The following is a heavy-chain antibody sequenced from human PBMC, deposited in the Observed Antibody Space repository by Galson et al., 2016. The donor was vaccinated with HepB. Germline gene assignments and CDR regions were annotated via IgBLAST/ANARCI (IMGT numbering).Heavy chain of an antibody. CDR3: AREYSNTWRLFDD. CDR1: GASISSSNYY. Sequence: ETLSLTCTVSGASISSSNYYWAWIRQPPGKGLEWIGSIYFSGNTYSHPSLKSRLTMSVDTSKSEFSLRLTSVTAADTALYYCAREYSNTWRLFDDWGQGALVTVSS. J-gene: IGHJ4*02. D-gene: IGHD6-13*01. V-gene: IGHV4-39*02. CDR2: IYFSGNT.